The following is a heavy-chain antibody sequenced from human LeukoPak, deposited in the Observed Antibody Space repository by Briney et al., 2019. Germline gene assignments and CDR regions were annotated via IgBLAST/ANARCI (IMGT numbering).Heavy chain of an antibody. J-gene: IGHJ4*02. D-gene: IGHD5-12*01. CDR1: GYTSSSYG. CDR3: ARDLGKGYSGYD. Sequence: ASVKVSRKSSGYTSSSYGISWMRQAPGQGLEWMGRINPNSGGTNYAQKFQGRVTMTRDTSISTAYMELSRLRSDDTAVYYCARDLGKGYSGYDWGQGTLVTVSS. V-gene: IGHV1-2*06. CDR2: INPNSGGT.